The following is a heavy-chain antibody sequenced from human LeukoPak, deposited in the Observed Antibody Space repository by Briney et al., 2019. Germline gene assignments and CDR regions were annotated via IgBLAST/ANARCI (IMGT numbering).Heavy chain of an antibody. CDR3: CGYGDYDDY. Sequence: ASVKVSCKASGYTFTSYDINWVRQATGQGLEWMGWMNPNSGNTGYAQKFQGRVTITADESTSTAYMELSSLRSEDTAVYYCCGYGDYDDYWGQGTLVTVSS. J-gene: IGHJ4*02. CDR1: GYTFTSYD. V-gene: IGHV1-8*01. D-gene: IGHD4-17*01. CDR2: MNPNSGNT.